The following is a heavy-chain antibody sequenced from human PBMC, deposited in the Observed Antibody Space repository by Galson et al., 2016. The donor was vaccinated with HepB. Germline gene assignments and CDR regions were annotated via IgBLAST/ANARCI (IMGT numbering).Heavy chain of an antibody. CDR2: ISGTGVYT. J-gene: IGHJ4*02. V-gene: IGHV3-23*01. CDR1: GFSFSSFV. CDR3: VKALRRAPPYYLDF. Sequence: SLRLSCAASGFSFSSFVMNWVRQAPGGGLEWVSDISGTGVYTDYADSVKGRFTISRGNTRNTLFLHLTSLRVEDTAVYYCVKALRRAPPYYLDFWGQGTLVVVSS. D-gene: IGHD3-16*01.